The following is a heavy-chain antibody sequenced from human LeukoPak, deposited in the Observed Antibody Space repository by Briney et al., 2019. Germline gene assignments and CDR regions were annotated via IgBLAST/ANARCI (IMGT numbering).Heavy chain of an antibody. Sequence: GGSMRLSCAASGFTFSHYWMTWVRQAPGKGLEWVANIKGDGSDKYYVDSMKGRFTISRDNAKNSLYLQMNTLRAEDTAVYYCAKDISGLPEYFQHWGQGTLVIVSS. J-gene: IGHJ1*01. V-gene: IGHV3-7*03. D-gene: IGHD3-10*01. CDR2: IKGDGSDK. CDR3: AKDISGLPEYFQH. CDR1: GFTFSHYW.